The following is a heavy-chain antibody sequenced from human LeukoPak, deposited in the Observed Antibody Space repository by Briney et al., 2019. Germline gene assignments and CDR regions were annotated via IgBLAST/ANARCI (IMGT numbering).Heavy chain of an antibody. V-gene: IGHV3-23*01. D-gene: IGHD4-23*01. Sequence: GGSLRLSCAASGFAFSNYGMSWVRQAPGKGLEWVSAISGSGDNTYYADSVKGRFTISRDISTNTLFLQMNSLRAEDTTMFYCAKGIYGGNTMFYFDHWGQGTLVAVSS. CDR3: AKGIYGGNTMFYFDH. CDR2: ISGSGDNT. CDR1: GFAFSNYG. J-gene: IGHJ4*02.